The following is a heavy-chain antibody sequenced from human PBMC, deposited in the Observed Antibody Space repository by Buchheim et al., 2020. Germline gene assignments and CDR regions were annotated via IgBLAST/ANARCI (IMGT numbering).Heavy chain of an antibody. Sequence: QVQLQESGPGLVKPSQTLSLTCTVSGGSISSGGYFWSWIRQHPGKGLEWIGYIFYSGSTSYNTSLKSRVTISVATSKTQFSLRLTSVTAADTAVYYCARDRRDYCGTPRSYYYYYYMDVLGKGTT. V-gene: IGHV4-31*03. D-gene: IGHD4-23*01. J-gene: IGHJ6*03. CDR3: ARDRRDYCGTPRSYYYYYYMDV. CDR2: IFYSGST. CDR1: GGSISSGGYF.